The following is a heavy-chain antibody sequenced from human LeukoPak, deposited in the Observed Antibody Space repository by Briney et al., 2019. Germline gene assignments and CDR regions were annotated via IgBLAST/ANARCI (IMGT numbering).Heavy chain of an antibody. CDR3: ARVGTIPRGFDP. CDR1: GGSFSGYY. J-gene: IGHJ5*02. V-gene: IGHV4-34*01. CDR2: INHSGST. D-gene: IGHD1-1*01. Sequence: SETLSLTCAVYGGSFSGYYWSWIRQPPGKGLEWIGEINHSGSTNYNPSLKSRVTISVDTSKNQFSLKLSSVTAADTAVYYCARVGTIPRGFDPWGQGTLVTVSS.